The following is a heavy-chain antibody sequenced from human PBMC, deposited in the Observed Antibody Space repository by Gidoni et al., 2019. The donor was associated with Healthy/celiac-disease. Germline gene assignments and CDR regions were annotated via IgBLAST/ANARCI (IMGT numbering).Heavy chain of an antibody. Sequence: EVQLVESGGGLVKPGGSLRLSCAASGFPFSNAWMSWVRQAPGKGLEWVGRIKSKTDGGTTDYAAPVKGRFTISRDDSKNTLYLQMNSLKTEDTAVYYCTTDRVGVWFDPWGQGTLVTVSS. CDR1: GFPFSNAW. J-gene: IGHJ5*02. D-gene: IGHD2-15*01. CDR3: TTDRVGVWFDP. V-gene: IGHV3-15*01. CDR2: IKSKTDGGTT.